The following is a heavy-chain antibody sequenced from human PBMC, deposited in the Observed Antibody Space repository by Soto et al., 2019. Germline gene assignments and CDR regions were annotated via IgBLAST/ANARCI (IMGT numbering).Heavy chain of an antibody. J-gene: IGHJ6*02. V-gene: IGHV2-70*01. D-gene: IGHD3-3*01. Sequence: ESGPTLVNPTQTLTLTCTFSGFSLSTSGMCVSWIRQPPGKALEWLALIDWDDDKYYSTSLKTRLTISKDTSKNQVVLTMTNMDPVDTATYYCARGTYYDFWSGYCMDVWGQGTTVTVSS. CDR2: IDWDDDK. CDR3: ARGTYYDFWSGYCMDV. CDR1: GFSLSTSGMC.